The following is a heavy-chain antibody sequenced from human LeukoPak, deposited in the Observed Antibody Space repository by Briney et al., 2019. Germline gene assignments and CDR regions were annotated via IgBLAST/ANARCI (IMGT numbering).Heavy chain of an antibody. CDR3: ARVVG. V-gene: IGHV3-74*01. Sequence: PGGSLRLSCAASGFTLICYWMYWVRQAPGKGLVWVSRINPYGSGTPYADSVKGRFTISRDNAKNTLYLQMNSLRAEDSAVYYCARVVGWGQGTLVTVSS. CDR2: INPYGSGT. J-gene: IGHJ4*02. CDR1: GFTLICYW.